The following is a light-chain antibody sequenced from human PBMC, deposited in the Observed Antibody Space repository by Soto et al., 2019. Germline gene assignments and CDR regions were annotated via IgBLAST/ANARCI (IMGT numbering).Light chain of an antibody. J-gene: IGLJ1*01. CDR2: GNS. CDR1: SSNIGAGYD. Sequence: QSVLAQPPSVSGALGQKVTISCTGSSSNIGAGYDVNWYHQLPGTAPKLLIHGNSNRPSGVPDRFSGSKSGTSASLAITGLQAEDEADYFCQSCDSSLSGYVFGTGTKVTVL. CDR3: QSCDSSLSGYV. V-gene: IGLV1-40*01.